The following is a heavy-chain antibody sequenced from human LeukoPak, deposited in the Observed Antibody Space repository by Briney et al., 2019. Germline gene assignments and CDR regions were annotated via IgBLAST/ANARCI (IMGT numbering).Heavy chain of an antibody. CDR1: GGSFSGCY. D-gene: IGHD1-26*01. V-gene: IGHV4-34*01. Sequence: SETLSLTCAVYGGSFSGCYWSWIRQPPGKGLEWIGEINHSGSTNYNPSLKSRITISVDTSKNQFSLKLSSVTAADTAMYYCARRRGSYQFDYWGQGALVTVSS. J-gene: IGHJ4*02. CDR2: INHSGST. CDR3: ARRRGSYQFDY.